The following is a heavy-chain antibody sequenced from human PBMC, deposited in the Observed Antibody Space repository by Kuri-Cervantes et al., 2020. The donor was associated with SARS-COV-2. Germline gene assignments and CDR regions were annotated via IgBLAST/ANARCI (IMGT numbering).Heavy chain of an antibody. D-gene: IGHD3-10*01. V-gene: IGHV3-9*01. Sequence: GGSLRLSCAASGFTFDDYAMHWVRQAPGKGLEWVSGISWNSGSIGYADSVKGRFTIPRDNAKNSLYLQMNSLRAEDTAVYYRAKDQLLLWFGELWGQGTLVTVSS. CDR3: AKDQLLLWFGEL. CDR1: GFTFDDYA. CDR2: ISWNSGSI. J-gene: IGHJ4*02.